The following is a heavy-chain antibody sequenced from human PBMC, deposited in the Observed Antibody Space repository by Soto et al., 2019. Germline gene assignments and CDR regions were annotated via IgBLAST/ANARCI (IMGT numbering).Heavy chain of an antibody. J-gene: IGHJ1*01. CDR2: INHGGSA. CDR1: GGSFSGYY. D-gene: IGHD6-13*01. CDR3: ARYSSTWSKYLQH. Sequence: VQLQQWGAGLLKTSETLSLTCAVYGGSFSGYYWSWIRQTPGKRLEWVGDINHGGSANYNPSLKSRVTLSLDLSKNPFSLELSSVIAADTAVYYCARYSSTWSKYLQHWGRGSLVSFSS. V-gene: IGHV4-34*01.